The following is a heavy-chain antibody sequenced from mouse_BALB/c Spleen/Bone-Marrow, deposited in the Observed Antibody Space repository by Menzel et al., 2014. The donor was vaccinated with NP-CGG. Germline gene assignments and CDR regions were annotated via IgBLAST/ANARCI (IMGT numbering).Heavy chain of an antibody. V-gene: IGHV5-4*02. CDR1: GFTFXDYY. J-gene: IGHJ2*01. CDR2: ISDGGSYT. D-gene: IGHD2-4*01. Sequence: EVQVVESGGGLVKPGGSLKLSCAASGFTFXDYYMYWVRQTPEKRLEWVATISDGGSYTYYPDSVKGRFTISRDNAKNNLYLQMSSLKSEDTAMYYCARVSYDYFDYWGQGTTLTVSS. CDR3: ARVSYDYFDY.